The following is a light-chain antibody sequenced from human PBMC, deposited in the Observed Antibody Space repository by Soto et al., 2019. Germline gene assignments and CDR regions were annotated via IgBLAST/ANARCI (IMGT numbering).Light chain of an antibody. CDR2: GAS. J-gene: IGKJ5*01. Sequence: EIVLKQPQATRSLSPGSRATLSFXXSQSVSSDLAWYQQKPGQATRLLVSGASTRATGIPARFSGTGSGTDFTLTIISLQSEDSAVYYCQQYSKWPPITFGQGTRLEIK. CDR1: QSVSSD. CDR3: QQYSKWPPIT. V-gene: IGKV3-15*01.